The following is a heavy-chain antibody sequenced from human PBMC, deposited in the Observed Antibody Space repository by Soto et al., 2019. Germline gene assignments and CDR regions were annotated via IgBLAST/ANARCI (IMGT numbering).Heavy chain of an antibody. CDR1: GGSVSSGSYY. V-gene: IGHV4-61*01. J-gene: IGHJ6*02. Sequence: PSETLSLTCTVSGGSVSSGSYYWSWIRQPPGKGLEWIGYIYYSGSTNYNPSLKSRVTISVDTSKNQFSLKLSSVTAADTAVYYCARGPFLITFGGVAGGMDVWGQGTTVTVSS. CDR2: IYYSGST. D-gene: IGHD3-16*01. CDR3: ARGPFLITFGGVAGGMDV.